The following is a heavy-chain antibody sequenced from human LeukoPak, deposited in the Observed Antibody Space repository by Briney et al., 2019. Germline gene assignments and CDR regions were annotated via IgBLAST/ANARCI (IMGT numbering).Heavy chain of an antibody. Sequence: PGGSLRLSCAASGFAVSDSYMSWVRQVPGKGLEWVSFIYTGDNTYYADSVKGRFTISRDNSKNTLFLQMNSLRDDDTAVYYCAKSIGCSGGICYSADYYYYMDVWGKGTTVTVSS. CDR3: AKSIGCSGGICYSADYYYYMDV. CDR2: IYTGDNT. CDR1: GFAVSDSY. D-gene: IGHD2-15*01. V-gene: IGHV3-53*01. J-gene: IGHJ6*03.